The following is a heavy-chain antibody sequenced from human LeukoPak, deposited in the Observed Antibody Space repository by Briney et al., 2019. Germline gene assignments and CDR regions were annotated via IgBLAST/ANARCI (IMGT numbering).Heavy chain of an antibody. Sequence: ASVKVSCKASGYTFTGYYMHWVRQAPGQGLEWMGCISPNNGDTNYAQKFQGRVTVTRDTSITTVYMELSRLTSDDTAVYFCARDLVCTVNYKDSWGQGTLVTVSS. D-gene: IGHD3/OR15-3a*01. CDR3: ARDLVCTVNYKDS. J-gene: IGHJ5*01. CDR2: ISPNNGDT. V-gene: IGHV1-2*02. CDR1: GYTFTGYY.